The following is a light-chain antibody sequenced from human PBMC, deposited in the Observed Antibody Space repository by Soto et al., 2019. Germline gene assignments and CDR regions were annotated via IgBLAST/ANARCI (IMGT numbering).Light chain of an antibody. V-gene: IGKV3-15*01. J-gene: IGKJ2*01. CDR1: QSVSSS. CDR3: LQYKSWPFT. CDR2: AAS. Sequence: EIVMTQSPATLSVSPGERATLSCRASQSVSSSLAWFQQKPGQAPRLLIYAASARATGIAARLSGSGSGTEFTLTISSLQPEDFAVYYCLQYKSWPFTFGRGTKLELK.